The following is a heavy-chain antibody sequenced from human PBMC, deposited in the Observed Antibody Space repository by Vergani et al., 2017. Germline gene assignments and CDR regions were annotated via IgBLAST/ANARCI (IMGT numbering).Heavy chain of an antibody. D-gene: IGHD3-3*01. Sequence: EVELVESGGGLVQPGGSLRLSCAASGFTFNEYWMHWARLVPGKGLVWVSGMNGDGDTISYADSVKGRFTISIDNAKNTLFLQMNSLRAEDTAVYYCARARKFRFGVVWENWFDPWGQGTLVTVSS. CDR1: GFTFNEYW. J-gene: IGHJ5*02. V-gene: IGHV3-74*01. CDR3: ARARKFRFGVVWENWFDP. CDR2: MNGDGDTI.